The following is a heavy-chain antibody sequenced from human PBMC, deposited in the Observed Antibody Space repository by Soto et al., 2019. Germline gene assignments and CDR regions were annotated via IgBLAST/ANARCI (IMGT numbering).Heavy chain of an antibody. CDR2: ISPNPGST. CDR3: ARSRVGYCSGGTCYLNAFDV. D-gene: IGHD2-15*01. V-gene: IGHV1-46*01. CDR1: GYSFTTYY. Sequence: ASVKVSCKASGYSFTTYYIHWVRQAPGQGLEWTGVISPNPGSTSYAQRFQDRVTMTRDTSTSTVYMELSSPRSEDTAIYYCARSRVGYCSGGTCYLNAFDVWGQGTMVTVSS. J-gene: IGHJ3*01.